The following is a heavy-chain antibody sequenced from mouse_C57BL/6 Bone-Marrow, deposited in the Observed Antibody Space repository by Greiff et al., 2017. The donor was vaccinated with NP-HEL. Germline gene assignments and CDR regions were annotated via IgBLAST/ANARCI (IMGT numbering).Heavy chain of an antibody. J-gene: IGHJ1*03. CDR3: ARSKTTVVAVYWYFDV. CDR2: IYPGDGDT. CDR1: GYAFSSYW. D-gene: IGHD1-1*01. V-gene: IGHV1-80*01. Sequence: QVQLQQSGAELVKPGASVKISCKASGYAFSSYWMNWVKQRPGKGLEWIGQIYPGDGDTNYNGKFKGKATLTADKSSSTAYMQLSSLTSEDSAVYFCARSKTTVVAVYWYFDVWGTGTTVTVSS.